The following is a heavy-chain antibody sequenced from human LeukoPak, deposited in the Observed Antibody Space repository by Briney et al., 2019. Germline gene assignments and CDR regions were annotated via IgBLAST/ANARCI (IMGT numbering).Heavy chain of an antibody. CDR3: ARDDYGDYVNY. J-gene: IGHJ4*02. CDR2: IKQDGSEK. D-gene: IGHD4-17*01. V-gene: IGHV3-7*01. CDR1: GFTFSSYA. Sequence: PGGSLRLSCAASGFTFSSYAMSWVRQAPGKGLEWVANIKQDGSEKYYVDSVKGRFTISRDNAKNSLYLQMNSLRAEDTAVYYCARDDYGDYVNYWGQGTLVTVSS.